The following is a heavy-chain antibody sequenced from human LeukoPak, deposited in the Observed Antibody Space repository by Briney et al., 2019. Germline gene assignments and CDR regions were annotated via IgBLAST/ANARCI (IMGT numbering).Heavy chain of an antibody. Sequence: GASVKVSCKASGYTFTSYGISWVRQAPGQGLEWMGWISAYNGNTNYAQKLQGRVTMTTDTSTSTAYMELRSLRSDDTAVYYCARDTWQQLDMDFDYWGQGTLVTVSS. CDR2: ISAYNGNT. V-gene: IGHV1-18*01. CDR1: GYTFTSYG. D-gene: IGHD6-13*01. J-gene: IGHJ4*02. CDR3: ARDTWQQLDMDFDY.